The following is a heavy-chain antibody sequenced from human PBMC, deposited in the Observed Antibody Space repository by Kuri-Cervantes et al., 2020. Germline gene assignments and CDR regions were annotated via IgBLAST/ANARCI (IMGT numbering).Heavy chain of an antibody. CDR2: IIPIFGTA. V-gene: IGHV1-69*13. D-gene: IGHD3-3*01. J-gene: IGHJ4*02. CDR1: GYTLTELS. CDR3: ASSPTIFGVVTNADLYYFDY. Sequence: SVKVSCKVSGYTLTELSMHWVRQAPGKGLEWMGGIIPIFGTANYAQKFQGRVTITADESTSTAYMELSSLRSEDTAVYYCASSPTIFGVVTNADLYYFDYWGQGTLVTVSS.